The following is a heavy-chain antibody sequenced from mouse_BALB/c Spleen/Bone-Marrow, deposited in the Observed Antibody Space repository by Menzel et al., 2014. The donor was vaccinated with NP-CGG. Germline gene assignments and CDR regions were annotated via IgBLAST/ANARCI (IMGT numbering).Heavy chain of an antibody. Sequence: EVKLMVSGAELVKPGASVKLSCTASGFNINDTYMHWVKQRPEQGLAWIGRIDPANGNPKYDPKFQGKATITADTSSNTAYLQLSSLTSEDTAVYYCARWLPLAYWGQGTLVTVSA. J-gene: IGHJ3*01. CDR3: ARWLPLAY. D-gene: IGHD2-2*01. CDR2: IDPANGNP. V-gene: IGHV14-3*02. CDR1: GFNINDTY.